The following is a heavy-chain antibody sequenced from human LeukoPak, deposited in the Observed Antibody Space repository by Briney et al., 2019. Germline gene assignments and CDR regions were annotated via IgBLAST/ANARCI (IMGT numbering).Heavy chain of an antibody. J-gene: IGHJ4*02. CDR1: GFTFSSYA. CDR2: ISGSGGST. D-gene: IGHD5-24*01. Sequence: GGSLRLSCAASGFTFSSYAMSWVRQAPGKGLEWVSAISGSGGSTYYADSVKGRFTISRDNSKNTLYLQMNSLRAEDTAVYYCARKPGWLHRKGTDYWGQGTLVTVSS. V-gene: IGHV3-23*01. CDR3: ARKPGWLHRKGTDY.